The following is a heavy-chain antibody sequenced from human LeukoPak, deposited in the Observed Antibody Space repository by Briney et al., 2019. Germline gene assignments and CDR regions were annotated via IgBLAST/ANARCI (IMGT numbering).Heavy chain of an antibody. J-gene: IGHJ4*02. Sequence: SQTLSLTCTVSGGSISSGSYYWGWIRQPAGKGLEWIGRIYTSGSTNYNPSLKSRVTISVDTSKNQFSLKLSSVTAADTAVYYCAREKHVLRFLEWLPYPDYWGQGTLVTVSS. CDR1: GGSISSGSYY. V-gene: IGHV4-61*02. CDR3: AREKHVLRFLEWLPYPDY. CDR2: IYTSGST. D-gene: IGHD3-3*01.